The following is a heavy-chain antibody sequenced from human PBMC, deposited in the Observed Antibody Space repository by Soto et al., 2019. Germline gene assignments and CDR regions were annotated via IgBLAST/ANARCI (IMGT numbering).Heavy chain of an antibody. CDR1: GGSISNGGYY. Sequence: QVQLQESGPGLVKPSQTLSLTCTVSGGSISNGGYYWTWIRQHPGKGLEWIGYIYFGGRSLYNPSLRSRISMSVAASKNQFSLTMSSLTAADTAVYYCAKEIREWGQGTLVTVSS. CDR3: AKEIRE. J-gene: IGHJ4*02. CDR2: IYFGGRS. D-gene: IGHD3-10*01. V-gene: IGHV4-31*03.